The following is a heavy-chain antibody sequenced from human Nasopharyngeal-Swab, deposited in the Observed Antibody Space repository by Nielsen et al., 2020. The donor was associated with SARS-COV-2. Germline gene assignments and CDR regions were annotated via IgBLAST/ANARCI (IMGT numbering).Heavy chain of an antibody. V-gene: IGHV1-8*01. CDR3: ARGIAAAGTPGYGMDV. CDR1: GYTFTSSD. CDR2: MNPNSGNA. Sequence: ASVKVSCQASGYTFTSSDINWVRQATAQRVEWMGWMNPNSGNAGYAQKFQGRVTMTRDTSISTAYMELSRLRSDATAVYYCARGIAAAGTPGYGMDVWGQGTTVTVSS. D-gene: IGHD6-13*01. J-gene: IGHJ6*02.